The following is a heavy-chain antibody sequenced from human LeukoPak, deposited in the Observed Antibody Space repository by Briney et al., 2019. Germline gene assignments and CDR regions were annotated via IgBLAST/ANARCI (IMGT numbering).Heavy chain of an antibody. Sequence: GGSLRLSCAASGFTFSNYWMSWVRQAPGKGLEWLANINQDGSEIYYVDSVKGRFTISRDNGKNSLYLQINSLRADDTAVYYCARDQGSMIVVQTTNWYFDLWGRGTLVTVSS. D-gene: IGHD3-22*01. CDR2: INQDGSEI. V-gene: IGHV3-7*01. J-gene: IGHJ2*01. CDR1: GFTFSNYW. CDR3: ARDQGSMIVVQTTNWYFDL.